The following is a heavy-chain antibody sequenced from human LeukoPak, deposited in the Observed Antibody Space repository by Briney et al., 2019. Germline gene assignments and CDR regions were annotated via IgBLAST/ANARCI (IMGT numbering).Heavy chain of an antibody. V-gene: IGHV4-34*01. CDR1: GGSFSGYY. D-gene: IGHD3-10*01. J-gene: IGHJ4*02. CDR3: ARHFRRIWFGASSNYYFDY. Sequence: SETLSLTCAVYGGSFSGYYWSWIRQRPGKGPEWIGEINHCGSTNYNPSLKSRVTISVDTSKNQFSLKLSSVTAADTAVYYCARHFRRIWFGASSNYYFDYWGQGTLVTVSS. CDR2: INHCGST.